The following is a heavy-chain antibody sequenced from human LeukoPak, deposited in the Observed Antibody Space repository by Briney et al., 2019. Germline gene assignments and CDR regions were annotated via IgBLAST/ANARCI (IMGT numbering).Heavy chain of an antibody. Sequence: GESLKISCKGSGYSFTSYWIGWVRQMPGKGLEWMGIIYPGDSDTRYSPSFQGQVTISADKSISTAYLQWSSLKASDTAMYYCARHSAKYCSGGSCYFSSWFDPWGQGTLVTVSS. V-gene: IGHV5-51*01. CDR1: GYSFTSYW. CDR2: IYPGDSDT. J-gene: IGHJ5*02. D-gene: IGHD2-15*01. CDR3: ARHSAKYCSGGSCYFSSWFDP.